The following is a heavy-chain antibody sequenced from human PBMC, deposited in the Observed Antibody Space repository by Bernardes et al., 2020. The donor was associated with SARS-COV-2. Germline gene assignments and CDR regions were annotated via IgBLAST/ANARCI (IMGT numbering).Heavy chain of an antibody. J-gene: IGHJ4*02. CDR2: ISPTGYTT. Sequence: GSSLRLSCAACGFTFTTHAMTWAHKAPGKGLEWVSVISPTGYTTYYADSVKGRFTISRDNSKNTLYLQMNNLRVEDTAVYYCARDLRVCSGGSCYEDYWGLGTLVTVSS. CDR3: ARDLRVCSGGSCYEDY. V-gene: IGHV3-23*01. D-gene: IGHD2-15*01. CDR1: GFTFTTHA.